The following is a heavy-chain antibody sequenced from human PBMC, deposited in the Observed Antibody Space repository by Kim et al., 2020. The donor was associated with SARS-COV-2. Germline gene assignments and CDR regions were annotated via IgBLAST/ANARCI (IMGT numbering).Heavy chain of an antibody. Sequence: KYSQKFQGRVTIPRETSASTAYMELSSLRSEDTAVYYCARFMVRGVPDYWGQGTLVTVSS. CDR3: ARFMVRGVPDY. V-gene: IGHV1-3*01. D-gene: IGHD3-10*01. J-gene: IGHJ4*02.